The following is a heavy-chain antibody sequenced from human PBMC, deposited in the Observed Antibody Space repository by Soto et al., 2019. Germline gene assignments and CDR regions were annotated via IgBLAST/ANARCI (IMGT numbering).Heavy chain of an antibody. Sequence: QVYLVESGGGVVQPGRSLRLSCAASIFTFSSFAMHWVRQAPGKGLEWVALISRDGSNTYYADSVKGRFTISRDNSKDTLYLQMNTLRAEDTAMYYCAREHTVRGSVFDYWGQGTLVTVPS. CDR1: IFTFSSFA. J-gene: IGHJ4*02. CDR2: ISRDGSNT. V-gene: IGHV3-30-3*01. CDR3: AREHTVRGSVFDY. D-gene: IGHD4-17*01.